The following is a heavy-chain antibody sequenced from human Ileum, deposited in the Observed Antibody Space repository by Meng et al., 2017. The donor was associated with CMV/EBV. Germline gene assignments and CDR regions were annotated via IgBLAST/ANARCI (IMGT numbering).Heavy chain of an antibody. V-gene: IGHV3-48*02. Sequence: GESLKISCAASGSTFSTYNMNWVRQAPGTGLEWVSYISSSSGMIHYADSVKSRFTISRDNAKNSLYLQMNSLRDEDTAVYYGARGADSGGYHLDYWGRGTLVTVSS. D-gene: IGHD3-22*01. CDR2: ISSSSGMI. CDR1: GSTFSTYN. CDR3: ARGADSGGYHLDY. J-gene: IGHJ4*02.